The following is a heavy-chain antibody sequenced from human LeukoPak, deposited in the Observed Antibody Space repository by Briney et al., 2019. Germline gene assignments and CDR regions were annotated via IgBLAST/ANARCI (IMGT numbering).Heavy chain of an antibody. Sequence: SETLSLTCTVSGGSISSFYWSWIRQPAGKGLEWIGRIYTSGSTNYNPSLKSRVTMSLDTSKNQFSLKLSSVTAADTAVYYCARGRYCSGGSCKLDYWGQGTLVTVSS. V-gene: IGHV4-4*07. D-gene: IGHD2-15*01. CDR2: IYTSGST. J-gene: IGHJ4*02. CDR1: GGSISSFY. CDR3: ARGRYCSGGSCKLDY.